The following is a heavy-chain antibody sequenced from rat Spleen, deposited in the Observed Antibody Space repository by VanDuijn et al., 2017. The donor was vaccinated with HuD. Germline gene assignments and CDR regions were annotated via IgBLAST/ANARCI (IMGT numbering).Heavy chain of an antibody. J-gene: IGHJ2*01. Sequence: EVQLVESGGGLVQPGRSLKISCAASGFIFSDYHLAWVRQAPTKGLAWVASFNYDGCSIYYRDSVKGRFTVSRDNAKSSLYLQMDSLRSEDSATYYCSRDRILRSTGFDYWGQGVMVTFSS. CDR2: FNYDGCSI. CDR3: SRDRILRSTGFDY. D-gene: IGHD1-6*01. V-gene: IGHV5-20*01. CDR1: GFIFSDYH.